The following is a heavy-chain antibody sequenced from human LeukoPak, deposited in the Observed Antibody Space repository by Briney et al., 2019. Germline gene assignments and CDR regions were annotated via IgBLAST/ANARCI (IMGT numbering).Heavy chain of an antibody. V-gene: IGHV4-39*01. Sequence: NPSETLFLTCTVSGGSISSSRYYWGWIHQPPGEGLVWTGSFYYSGSTYYNPSLKSRVTISVDQSLNQFSLKLSSVTAADTAVYYCAKHALCLTYYDFWSGYYSPCYMDVWGKGTTVTVSS. J-gene: IGHJ6*03. CDR1: GGSISSSRYY. CDR3: AKHALCLTYYDFWSGYYSPCYMDV. D-gene: IGHD3-3*01. CDR2: FYYSGST.